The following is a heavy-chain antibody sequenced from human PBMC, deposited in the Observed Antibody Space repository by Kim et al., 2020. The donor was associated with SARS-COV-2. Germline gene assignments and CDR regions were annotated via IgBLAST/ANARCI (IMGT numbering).Heavy chain of an antibody. CDR1: GGSISSSSYY. J-gene: IGHJ5*02. D-gene: IGHD3-3*01. V-gene: IGHV4-39*01. Sequence: SETLSLTCTVSGGSISSSSYYWGWIRQPPGKGLEWIGSIYYSGSTYYNPSLKSRVTISVDTSKNQFSLKLSSVTAADTAVYYCARLEGWGWFDPCGQGT. CDR2: IYYSGST. CDR3: ARLEGWGWFDP.